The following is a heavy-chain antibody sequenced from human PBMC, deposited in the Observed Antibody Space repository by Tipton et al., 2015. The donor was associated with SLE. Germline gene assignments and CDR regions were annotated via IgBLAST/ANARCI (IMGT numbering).Heavy chain of an antibody. D-gene: IGHD3-10*01. V-gene: IGHV4-34*01. CDR2: INHSGST. Sequence: TLSLTCAVSGGSFSGYYWSWIRQPPGKGLEWIGEINHSGSTNYNPSLKSRVTISVDTSKNQFSLKVNSVTAADTAVYYCARLLGPFMARGVPRNTWFDPWGQGTLVTVSS. J-gene: IGHJ5*02. CDR3: ARLLGPFMARGVPRNTWFDP. CDR1: GGSFSGYY.